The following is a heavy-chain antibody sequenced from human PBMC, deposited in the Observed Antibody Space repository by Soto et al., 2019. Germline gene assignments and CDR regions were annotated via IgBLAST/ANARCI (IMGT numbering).Heavy chain of an antibody. V-gene: IGHV1-69*13. J-gene: IGHJ4*02. D-gene: IGHD2-21*02. CDR1: GGTFSSYA. CDR2: IIPIFGTA. CDR3: ARSLGAYCGGDCYWPLDC. Sequence: SVKVSCKASGGTFSSYAISWVRQAPGQGLEWMGGIIPIFGTANYAQKFQGRVTITADESTSTAYMELSSLRSEDAAVYYCARSLGAYCGGDCYWPLDCWGQVTLGAVSS.